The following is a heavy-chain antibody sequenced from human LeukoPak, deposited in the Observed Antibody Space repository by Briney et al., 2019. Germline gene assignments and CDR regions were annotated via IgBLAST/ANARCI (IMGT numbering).Heavy chain of an antibody. CDR3: AKGSYYDSSGSSYFDY. D-gene: IGHD3-22*01. Sequence: GSSLRLSCAASGFTLSSYGMQWVRQAPGKGLEWVSGISGSGDNTYYADSVKGRFTISRDNSKNTLYVQVNSLGTEDTAAYYCAKGSYYDSSGSSYFDYWGQGTLVTVSS. J-gene: IGHJ4*02. V-gene: IGHV3-23*01. CDR2: ISGSGDNT. CDR1: GFTLSSYG.